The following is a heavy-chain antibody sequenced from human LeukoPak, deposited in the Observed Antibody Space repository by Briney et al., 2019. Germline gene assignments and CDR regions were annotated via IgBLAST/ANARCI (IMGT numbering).Heavy chain of an antibody. J-gene: IGHJ4*02. V-gene: IGHV4-59*01. D-gene: IGHD3-3*02. CDR3: ARGGIRQTFDN. CDR1: GGSISSYY. Sequence: SETLSLTCTVSGGSISSYYWSWIRQPPGKGLEWIGYIYYSGSTNYNPSLKSRVTISVDTSKNQFSLNLTSVTAADTAVYYCARGGIRQTFDNWGQGTLVTVSS. CDR2: IYYSGST.